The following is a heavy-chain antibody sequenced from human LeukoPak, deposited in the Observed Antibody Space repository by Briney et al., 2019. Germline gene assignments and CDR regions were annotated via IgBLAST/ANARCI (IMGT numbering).Heavy chain of an antibody. Sequence: GGSLRLSCAASGFTVSSNYMSWVRQAPGKGLEWVAVLWAHGRSEYYADSVKGRFTISRDTSTSTVHLQMNGLRAEDTAVYYCARDDDTSSHYSLFQYWGQGTRVTVSS. CDR3: ARDDDTSSHYSLFQY. CDR2: LWAHGRSE. CDR1: GFTVSSNY. D-gene: IGHD3-22*01. J-gene: IGHJ4*02. V-gene: IGHV3-33*08.